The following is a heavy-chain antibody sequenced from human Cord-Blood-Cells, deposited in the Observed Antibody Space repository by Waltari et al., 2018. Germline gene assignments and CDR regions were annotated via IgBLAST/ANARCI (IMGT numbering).Heavy chain of an antibody. CDR3: AKDQILRFLEWLPTLFDY. CDR1: GFTFSSYA. Sequence: EVQLLESGGGLVQPGGSPRLSCAASGFTFSSYAMSWVRQAPGKGLEWVSAISGSGGSTYYADSVKGRFTISRDNSKNTLYLQMYSLRAEDTAVYYCAKDQILRFLEWLPTLFDYWGQGTLVTVSS. D-gene: IGHD3-3*01. J-gene: IGHJ4*02. V-gene: IGHV3-23*01. CDR2: ISGSGGST.